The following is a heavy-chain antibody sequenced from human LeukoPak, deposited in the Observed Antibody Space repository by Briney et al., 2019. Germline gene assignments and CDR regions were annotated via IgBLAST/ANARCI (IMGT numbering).Heavy chain of an antibody. CDR2: ISSSGSTI. CDR1: GFTFSSYE. D-gene: IGHD6-19*01. J-gene: IGHJ6*02. V-gene: IGHV3-48*03. Sequence: PGGSLRLSCAASGFTFSSYEVNWVRQAPGKGLEWVSYISSSGSTIYYADSVKGRFTISRDNAKNSLYLQMNSLRAEDTAVYYCARGGSGWYYYYYYGMDVWGQGTTVTVSS. CDR3: ARGGSGWYYYYYYGMDV.